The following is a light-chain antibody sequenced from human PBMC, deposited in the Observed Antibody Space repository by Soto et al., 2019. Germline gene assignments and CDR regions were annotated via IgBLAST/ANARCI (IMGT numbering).Light chain of an antibody. CDR2: EVS. CDR3: FSFTTDWTHV. J-gene: IGLJ1*01. Sequence: QSVLTXPASVSGSPGQSITISCTGSSSDIGAYNYVSWFQQYPGKAPKHIISEVSNRTSGVSNRFSGSKAGTAASLTISGLQTEDEADYFCFSFTTDWTHVFGTGTKVTVL. V-gene: IGLV2-14*01. CDR1: SSDIGAYNY.